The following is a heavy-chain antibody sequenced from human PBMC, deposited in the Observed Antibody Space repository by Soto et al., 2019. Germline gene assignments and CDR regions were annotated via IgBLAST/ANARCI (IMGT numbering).Heavy chain of an antibody. CDR1: GGSFSGYY. V-gene: IGHV4-34*01. CDR2: INHSGST. Sequence: LSLTCAVYGGSFSGYYWSWIRQPPGKGLEWIGEINHSGSTNYNPSLKSRVTISVDTSKNQFSLKLSSVTAADTAVYYCARGAYYYDSSGYSGFDYWGQGTLVTVSS. J-gene: IGHJ4*02. CDR3: ARGAYYYDSSGYSGFDY. D-gene: IGHD3-22*01.